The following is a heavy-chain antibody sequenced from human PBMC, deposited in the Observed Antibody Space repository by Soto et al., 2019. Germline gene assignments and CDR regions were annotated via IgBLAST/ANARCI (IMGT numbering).Heavy chain of an antibody. J-gene: IGHJ4*02. Sequence: PSETLSLTCTVSGGSISSGDYYWSWIRQPPGKGLEWIGYIYYSGSTYYNPSLKSRVTISVDTSKNQFSLKLSSVTAADTAVYYCARSTTVVTQSDYWGQGTLVTVSS. V-gene: IGHV4-30-4*01. CDR2: IYYSGST. CDR3: ARSTTVVTQSDY. CDR1: GGSISSGDYY. D-gene: IGHD4-17*01.